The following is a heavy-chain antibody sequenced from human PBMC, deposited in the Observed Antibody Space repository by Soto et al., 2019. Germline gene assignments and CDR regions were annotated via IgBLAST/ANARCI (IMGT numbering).Heavy chain of an antibody. J-gene: IGHJ5*02. CDR2: ISSSSSYI. Sequence: PGGSLRLSCAASGFTFSSYSMNWVRQAPGKGLEWVSSISSSSSYIYYADSVKGRFTISRDNAKNSLYLQMNSLRAEDTAVYYCARDGTAVAGTKNRPRNSASFEFDPWGQGTLVTVSS. CDR1: GFTFSSYS. CDR3: ARDGTAVAGTKNRPRNSASFEFDP. D-gene: IGHD6-19*01. V-gene: IGHV3-21*01.